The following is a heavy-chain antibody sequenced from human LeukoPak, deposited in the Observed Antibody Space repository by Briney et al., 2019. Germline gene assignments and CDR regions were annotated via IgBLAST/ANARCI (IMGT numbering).Heavy chain of an antibody. CDR2: ISSSSSTI. D-gene: IGHD2-15*01. V-gene: IGHV3-48*02. Sequence: PGGSLRLSCAASGCTFSSYSMNWVRQAPGKGLEWVSYISSSSSTIYYADSVKGRFTTSRDNAKNSLYLQMNSLRDEDTAVYYCARDGVVVVSATSGGYYGMDVWGQGTTVTVSS. CDR3: ARDGVVVVSATSGGYYGMDV. CDR1: GCTFSSYS. J-gene: IGHJ6*02.